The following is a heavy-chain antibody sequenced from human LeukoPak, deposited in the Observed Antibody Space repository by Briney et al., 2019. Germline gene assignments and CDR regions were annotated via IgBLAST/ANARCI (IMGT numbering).Heavy chain of an antibody. CDR3: ARGVPKTSYYYYYMDV. D-gene: IGHD4-11*01. CDR2: ISSSGFTL. J-gene: IGHJ6*03. CDR1: GFTCSDYS. V-gene: IGHV3-48*01. Sequence: PGGSLRLSCVASGFTCSDYSMNWVRQAPGKGLEWASYISSSGFTLNYADSVKGRFTISRDNAKNSLYQQMNSLRAEDTAVYYCARGVPKTSYYYYYMDVWGKGTTVTVSS.